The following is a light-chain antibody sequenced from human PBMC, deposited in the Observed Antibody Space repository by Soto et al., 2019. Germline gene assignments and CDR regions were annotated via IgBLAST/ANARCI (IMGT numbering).Light chain of an antibody. CDR3: QSYDNSLSGSWV. V-gene: IGLV2-14*01. J-gene: IGLJ3*02. CDR2: EVS. Sequence: QSALTQPASVSGSPGQSITISCTGTSSDVGGHNYVSWYQQHPGKAPKFMIFEVSNRPSGVSNRFSGSKSGKTASLTISGLQAEDEADYYCQSYDNSLSGSWVFGGGTQLTVL. CDR1: SSDVGGHNY.